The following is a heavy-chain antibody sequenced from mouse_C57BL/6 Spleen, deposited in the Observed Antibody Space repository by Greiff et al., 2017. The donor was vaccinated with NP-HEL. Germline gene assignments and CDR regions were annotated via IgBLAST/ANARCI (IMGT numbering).Heavy chain of an antibody. CDR3: ARTGIYYYGSLDY. CDR1: GYTFTDYY. Sequence: QVQLKESGPDLVKPGASVKISCKASGYTFTDYYINWVKQRPGQGLEWIGWIYPGSGNSKYNEKFKGKATLTVDSSSSTAYMQLSSLTSEDSAVYFCARTGIYYYGSLDYWGQGTTLTVSS. D-gene: IGHD1-1*01. CDR2: IYPGSGNS. V-gene: IGHV1-84*01. J-gene: IGHJ2*01.